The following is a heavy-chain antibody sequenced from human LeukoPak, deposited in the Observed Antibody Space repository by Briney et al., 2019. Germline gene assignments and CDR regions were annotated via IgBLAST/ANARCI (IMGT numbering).Heavy chain of an antibody. CDR3: ASRPGAAVTEYFQH. J-gene: IGHJ1*01. D-gene: IGHD6-13*01. V-gene: IGHV4-31*03. CDR1: GGSISSGVYY. CDR2: ISYSGST. Sequence: SQTLSLTCTVSGGSISSGVYYWSWIRQHPGKGLEWIGYISYSGSTYYSPSLKSRVTISVDTSKNQFSLKLSSVTAADTAVYYCASRPGAAVTEYFQHWGQGTLVTVSS.